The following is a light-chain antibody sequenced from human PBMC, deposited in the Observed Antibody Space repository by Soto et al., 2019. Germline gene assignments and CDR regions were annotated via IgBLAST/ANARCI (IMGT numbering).Light chain of an antibody. CDR3: CSYAGSYTEV. Sequence: QSALTQPRSVSGSPGQSVTISCTGTSSDVGYYNYVSWYQQHPGKAPKLMIYNVSKRPSGVPDRFSGSKSGNKASLTISGLQAEDEADYYCCSYAGSYTEVFGTGTKLTVL. V-gene: IGLV2-11*01. CDR2: NVS. J-gene: IGLJ1*01. CDR1: SSDVGYYNY.